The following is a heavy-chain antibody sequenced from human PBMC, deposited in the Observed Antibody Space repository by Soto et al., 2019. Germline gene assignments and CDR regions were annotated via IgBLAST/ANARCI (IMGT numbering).Heavy chain of an antibody. Sequence: SGPTLVNPTETLTLTCTVSGFSLSNARMGVSWIRQPPGKALEWLAHIFSNDEKSYSTSLKSRLTISKDTSKSQVVLTMTNMEPVDTATYYCARMSSDYYYYGMDVWGQGTTVTVSS. J-gene: IGHJ6*02. CDR3: ARMSSDYYYYGMDV. CDR1: GFSLSNARMG. CDR2: IFSNDEK. V-gene: IGHV2-26*01. D-gene: IGHD2-15*01.